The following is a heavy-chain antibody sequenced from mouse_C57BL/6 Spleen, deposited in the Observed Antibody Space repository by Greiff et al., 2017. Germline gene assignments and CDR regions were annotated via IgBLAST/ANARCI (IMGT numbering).Heavy chain of an antibody. Sequence: QVQLQQPGAELVKPGASVKMSCKASGYTFNSYWITWVKQRPGQGLEWIGDIYPGSGSTNYNEKFKSKATLTVDTSSSTAYMQLSSLTSEDSAVYYCARSGYYGDYAMDYWGQGTSVTVSS. D-gene: IGHD1-1*01. J-gene: IGHJ4*01. V-gene: IGHV1-55*01. CDR3: ARSGYYGDYAMDY. CDR1: GYTFNSYW. CDR2: IYPGSGST.